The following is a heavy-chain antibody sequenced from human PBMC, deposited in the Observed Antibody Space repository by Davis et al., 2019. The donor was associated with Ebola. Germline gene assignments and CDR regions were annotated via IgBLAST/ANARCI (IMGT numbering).Heavy chain of an antibody. CDR1: GYTFTSYY. CDR2: INPSGGST. J-gene: IGHJ4*02. CDR3: ASSPYYDFWSGYLDY. V-gene: IGHV1-46*01. Sequence: ASVKVSCKASGYTFTSYYMHWVRQAPGQGLEWMGIINPSGGSTSYAQKFQGRVTMTRDTSTSTVYMELSSLRSEDTAVYYCASSPYYDFWSGYLDYWGQGTLVTVSS. D-gene: IGHD3-3*01.